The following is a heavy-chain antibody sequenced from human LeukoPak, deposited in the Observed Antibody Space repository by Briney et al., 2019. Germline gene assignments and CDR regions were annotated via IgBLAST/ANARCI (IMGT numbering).Heavy chain of an antibody. J-gene: IGHJ4*02. CDR1: GGSFSGYY. CDR2: INHSGST. D-gene: IGHD6-19*01. CDR3: ARRRQQWLVPLDY. Sequence: SETLSLTCAVYGGSFSGYYWSWIRQPPGKGLEWIGEINHSGSTNYNPSLKSRVTISVDTSKNQFSLKLSSVTAADTAVYYCARRRQQWLVPLDYWGQGTLVTVSS. V-gene: IGHV4-34*01.